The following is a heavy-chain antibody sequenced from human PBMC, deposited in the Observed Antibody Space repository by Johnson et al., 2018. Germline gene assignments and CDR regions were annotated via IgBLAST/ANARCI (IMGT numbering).Heavy chain of an antibody. J-gene: IGHJ1*01. D-gene: IGHD3-22*01. CDR3: ARDTSGYNYEYFHH. CDR1: GFTFSTYA. V-gene: IGHV3-64*01. Sequence: VQLVQSGGGLVQPGRSLRLSCAASGFTFSTYAMHWVRQAPGKGLEYVSTISRNGDSTYYGNAGTGRFTISRDNSKNTLYLQMGSLRAEDMAVYYCARDTSGYNYEYFHHWGQGTLVTVSS. CDR2: ISRNGDST.